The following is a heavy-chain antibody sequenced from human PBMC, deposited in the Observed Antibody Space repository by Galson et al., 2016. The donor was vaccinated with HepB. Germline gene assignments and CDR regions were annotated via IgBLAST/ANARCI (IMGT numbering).Heavy chain of an antibody. D-gene: IGHD3-10*01. CDR3: AKVVGRFGTGGDAFDI. V-gene: IGHV3-11*05. CDR2: ITSSSSHT. J-gene: IGHJ3*02. CDR1: GFTFSDSY. Sequence: SLRLSCAASGFTFSDSYMNWIRQAPGKGLEWLSFITSSSSHTNYADSVKGRFTISRDNSKNTLYLQMNSLRAEDTAVYYCAKVVGRFGTGGDAFDIWGQGTMVTVSS.